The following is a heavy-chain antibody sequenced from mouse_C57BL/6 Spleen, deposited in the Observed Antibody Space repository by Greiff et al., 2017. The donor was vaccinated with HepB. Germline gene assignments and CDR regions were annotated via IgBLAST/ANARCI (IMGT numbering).Heavy chain of an antibody. Sequence: VQLQQSGAELVRPGASVKLSCKASGYTFTDYYINWVKQRPGQGLEWIARIYPGSGNTYYNEKFKGKATLTAEKSSSTAYMQLSSLTSEDSAVYFCARGDGYRFWFAYWGQGTLVTVSA. V-gene: IGHV1-76*01. D-gene: IGHD2-3*01. CDR2: IYPGSGNT. CDR1: GYTFTDYY. CDR3: ARGDGYRFWFAY. J-gene: IGHJ3*01.